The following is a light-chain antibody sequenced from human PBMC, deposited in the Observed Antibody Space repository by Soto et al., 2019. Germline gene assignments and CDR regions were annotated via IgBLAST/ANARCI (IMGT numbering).Light chain of an antibody. V-gene: IGKV3-11*01. CDR2: DAS. CDR1: QSVGNN. CDR3: QQRQYWPTIT. Sequence: EIVLTQSPATLSLSPGERATLSCRASQSVGNNLAWYQQKPCQAHGLIIYDASSRAAGIPARFSGSVSGTDFTLTISSLEPEDFAIYYGQQRQYWPTITFGQGTRLEIK. J-gene: IGKJ5*01.